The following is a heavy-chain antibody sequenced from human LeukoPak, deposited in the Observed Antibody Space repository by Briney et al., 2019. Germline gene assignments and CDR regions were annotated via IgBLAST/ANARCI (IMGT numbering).Heavy chain of an antibody. D-gene: IGHD1-26*01. CDR2: IFSNGDT. Sequence: PGGSLRLSCTASEFTVSRNYMLWVRQAPGKGLEWVSLIFSNGDTHYADSVKGRFTISRDNSNNTVYLQMNSLRAEDTAVYYCAKDQSRVGASDPFDYWGQGMQVGVSS. J-gene: IGHJ4*02. V-gene: IGHV3-53*01. CDR3: AKDQSRVGASDPFDY. CDR1: EFTVSRNY.